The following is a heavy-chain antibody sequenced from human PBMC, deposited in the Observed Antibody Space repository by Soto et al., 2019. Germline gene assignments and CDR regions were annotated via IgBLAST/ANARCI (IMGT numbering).Heavy chain of an antibody. Sequence: GGSLRLSCAASGFTFSSYSMNWVRQAPGKGLEWVSSISSSSSYIYYADSVKGRFTISRDNAKNSLYLQMNSLRAEDTAVYYCARDPVDYCSSTSCYMGAYYYYYYGMDVWGKGTKGTVSS. CDR3: ARDPVDYCSSTSCYMGAYYYYYYGMDV. D-gene: IGHD2-2*02. J-gene: IGHJ6*04. CDR2: ISSSSSYI. V-gene: IGHV3-21*01. CDR1: GFTFSSYS.